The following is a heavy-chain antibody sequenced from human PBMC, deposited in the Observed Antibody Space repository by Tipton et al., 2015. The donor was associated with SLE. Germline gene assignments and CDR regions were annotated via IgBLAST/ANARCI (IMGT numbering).Heavy chain of an antibody. V-gene: IGHV1-46*01. D-gene: IGHD3-9*01. CDR1: GYTFTTYY. CDR3: ARDLPLTGENWYFDL. CDR2: INPSGGST. Sequence: QLVQSGPEVKKPGASVKVSCKASGYTFTTYYIHWVRQAPGQGLEWMGIINPSGGSTSYAQKFQDRVTMTRDTSTSTVYMELSSLRSEDTAVYYCARDLPLTGENWYFDLWGRGTLVTVSS. J-gene: IGHJ2*01.